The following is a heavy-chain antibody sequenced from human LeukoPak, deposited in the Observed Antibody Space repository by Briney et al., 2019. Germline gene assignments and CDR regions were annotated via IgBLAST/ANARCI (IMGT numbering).Heavy chain of an antibody. D-gene: IGHD3-9*01. J-gene: IGHJ4*02. V-gene: IGHV3-23*01. CDR1: KFTFSTFS. Sequence: PGGSLRLSCAASKFTFSTFSMSWVRQAPGKGLEWVPSISGSGGYTYYADSVKGRFTISRDNSKNTLFLQMNSLRAEDTAVYYCAGRDYDILTGPEWVVYFDYWGQGTLVTVSS. CDR3: AGRDYDILTGPEWVVYFDY. CDR2: ISGSGGYT.